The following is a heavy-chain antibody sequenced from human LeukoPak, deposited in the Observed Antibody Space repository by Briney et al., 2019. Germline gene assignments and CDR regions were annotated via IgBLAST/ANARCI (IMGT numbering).Heavy chain of an antibody. CDR2: ISAYNGNT. J-gene: IGHJ5*02. V-gene: IGHV1-18*01. Sequence: ASVKVSYKASGYTFTSYGISWVRQATGQGLEWMGWISAYNGNTNYAQKLQGRVTMTTDTSTSTAYMELRSLRSDDTAVYYCARDQGGGQNYNWFDPWGQGTLVTVSS. D-gene: IGHD1-26*01. CDR1: GYTFTSYG. CDR3: ARDQGGGQNYNWFDP.